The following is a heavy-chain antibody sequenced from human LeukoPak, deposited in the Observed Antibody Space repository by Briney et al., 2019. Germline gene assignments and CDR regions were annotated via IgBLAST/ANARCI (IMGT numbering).Heavy chain of an antibody. CDR1: GFNFASNW. CDR3: ARVGVPDY. Sequence: GGSLRLSCAASGFNFASNWMHWVRQTPGKGLVWVSRINSGGSGTSYADSVEGRFTISRDNAKNTLYLQMNSLRAEDTAVYYCARVGVPDYWGQGTLVTVSS. CDR2: INSGGSGT. J-gene: IGHJ4*02. V-gene: IGHV3-74*01. D-gene: IGHD3-10*01.